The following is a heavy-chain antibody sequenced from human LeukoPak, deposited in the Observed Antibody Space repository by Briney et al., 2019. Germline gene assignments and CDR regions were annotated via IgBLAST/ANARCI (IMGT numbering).Heavy chain of an antibody. Sequence: ASVKVSCKASGYTFTGYYMHWVRQAPGQGLEWMGWINPNSGGTNYAQKFQGRVTMTRDTSISTAYMELSRLRSDDTAVYYCARTRRPVITGTKGAFDPWGQGTLVTVSS. V-gene: IGHV1-2*02. CDR2: INPNSGGT. J-gene: IGHJ5*02. D-gene: IGHD1-7*01. CDR3: ARTRRPVITGTKGAFDP. CDR1: GYTFTGYY.